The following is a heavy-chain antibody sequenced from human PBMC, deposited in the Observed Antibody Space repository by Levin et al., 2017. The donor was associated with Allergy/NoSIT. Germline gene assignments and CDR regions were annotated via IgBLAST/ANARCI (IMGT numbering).Heavy chain of an antibody. Sequence: GGSLRLSCAASGFPVSSNYMSWVRQAPGKGLEWVAILYSGGNTYYAESVKGRFTISRDKSKNTLFLQMNSLRAEDTAVYYCATDDGWLYFKYWGQGTLVTVSS. D-gene: IGHD6-19*01. CDR3: ATDDGWLYFKY. CDR2: LYSGGNT. V-gene: IGHV3-53*01. J-gene: IGHJ1*01. CDR1: GFPVSSNY.